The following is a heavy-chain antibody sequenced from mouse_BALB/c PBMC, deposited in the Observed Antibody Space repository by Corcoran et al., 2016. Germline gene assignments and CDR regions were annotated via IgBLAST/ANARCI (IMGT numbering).Heavy chain of an antibody. CDR2: INTYTGET. CDR1: GYTFTNYG. CDR3: ARGDYEYAMDY. J-gene: IGHJ4*01. Sequence: QIQLVQSGPELKKPGETVKISCKASGYTFTNYGMNWVKQAPGKGLKWMGWINTYTGETTYADDFKGRFAFSLETSASTAYLQINNLKNEDMATYFCARGDYEYAMDYWGQGTSVTVSS. D-gene: IGHD2-4*01. V-gene: IGHV9-1*02.